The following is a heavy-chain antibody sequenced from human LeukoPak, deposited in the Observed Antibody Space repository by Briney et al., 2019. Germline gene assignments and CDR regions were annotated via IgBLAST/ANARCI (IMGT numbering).Heavy chain of an antibody. J-gene: IGHJ4*02. D-gene: IGHD3-22*01. Sequence: GGSLRLSCAASGFTFSSYSMNWVRQAPGKGLEWVSYISSSSSTIYYADSVKGRFTISRDNAKNSLYLQMNSLRAEDTAVYYCARCEKSYYYDSSGSFNFDYWGQGTLVTVSS. CDR1: GFTFSSYS. V-gene: IGHV3-48*01. CDR2: ISSSSSTI. CDR3: ARCEKSYYYDSSGSFNFDY.